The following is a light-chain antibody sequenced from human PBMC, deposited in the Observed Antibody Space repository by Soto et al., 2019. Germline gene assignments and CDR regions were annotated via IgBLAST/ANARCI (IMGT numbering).Light chain of an antibody. CDR1: SSDVGGYNY. J-gene: IGLJ1*01. CDR2: EGS. V-gene: IGLV2-23*01. Sequence: QSVLTQPASVSGSPGQSITISCTGTSSDVGGYNYVSWYQQHPGKAPKLMIYEGSKRPSGVSNRFSGSKSGNTASLTISGLQAEDEADYYCCSYAGSSTFHYVFGTGTKVTVL. CDR3: CSYAGSSTFHYV.